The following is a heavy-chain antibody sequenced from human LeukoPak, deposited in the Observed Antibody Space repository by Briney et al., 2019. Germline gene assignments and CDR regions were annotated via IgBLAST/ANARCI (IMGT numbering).Heavy chain of an antibody. J-gene: IGHJ4*02. CDR2: INPNSGGT. CDR3: ARVSITEYHDSSGYYYSPDGTFDY. V-gene: IGHV1-2*02. Sequence: ASVKVSCEASGYTFTGYYMHWVRQAPGQGLEWMGWINPNSGGTNYAQKFQGRVTMTRDTSISTAYMELSRLRSDDTAVYYCARVSITEYHDSSGYYYSPDGTFDYWGQGTLVTVSS. CDR1: GYTFTGYY. D-gene: IGHD3-22*01.